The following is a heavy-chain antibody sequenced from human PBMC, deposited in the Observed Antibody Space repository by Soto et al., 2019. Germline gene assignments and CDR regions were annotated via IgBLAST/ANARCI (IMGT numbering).Heavy chain of an antibody. CDR2: IYWNDDK. CDR3: ARVVGSIAVAPSYRYFDY. J-gene: IGHJ4*02. D-gene: IGHD6-19*01. V-gene: IGHV2-5*01. CDR1: GFSLSTSGVG. Sequence: SGPTLVKPTQTLTLTCTFSGFSLSTSGVGVGWIRQPPGKALEWLALIYWNDDKRYSPSLKSRLTITKDTSKNQVVLTMTNMDPVDTATYYCARVVGSIAVAPSYRYFDYWGQGTLVTVSS.